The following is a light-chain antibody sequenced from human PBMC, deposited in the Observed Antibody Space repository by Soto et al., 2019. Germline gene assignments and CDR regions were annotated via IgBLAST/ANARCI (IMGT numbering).Light chain of an antibody. J-gene: IGKJ2*01. V-gene: IGKV3D-15*01. CDR1: QSVSNN. CDR2: GAS. Sequence: EIVMTQSPATLSVSPGERATLSCRASQSVSNNLVWYQQKPGQAPRLLIYGASTRATGIPARFSGSGSGTEFTLTISSLQSEDFAVYYCQQYNNWPPYTFGQGTKLGIK. CDR3: QQYNNWPPYT.